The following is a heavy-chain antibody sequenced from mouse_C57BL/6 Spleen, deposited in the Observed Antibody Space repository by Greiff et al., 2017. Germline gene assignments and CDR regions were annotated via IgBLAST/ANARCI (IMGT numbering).Heavy chain of an antibody. CDR3: ARDRNSAWFAY. V-gene: IGHV3-5*01. J-gene: IGHJ3*01. CDR2: IYYSGTI. Sequence: DVKLQESGPGLVKPSQTVFLTCTVTGISITTGNYRWSWIRQFPGNKLEWIGYIYYSGTITYNPSLTSRTTITRDTPKNQFFLEMNSLTAEDTATYYCARDRNSAWFAYWGQGTLVTVSA. CDR1: GISITTGNYR.